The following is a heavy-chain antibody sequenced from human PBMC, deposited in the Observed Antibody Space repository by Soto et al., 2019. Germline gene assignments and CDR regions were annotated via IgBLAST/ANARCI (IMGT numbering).Heavy chain of an antibody. CDR2: ISASFFIT. V-gene: IGHV3-23*01. J-gene: IGHJ4*02. CDR1: VFTFYSFS. D-gene: IGHD3-16*01. Sequence: VGSLIRSCSSSVFTFYSFSITLFLQAPVKWLEWVSAISASFFITFYADSFKGLFTISRDSSKNTLYLQMNSLRAEDTSVYYCERGEVMTDSWGKGNLVPVS. CDR3: ERGEVMTDS.